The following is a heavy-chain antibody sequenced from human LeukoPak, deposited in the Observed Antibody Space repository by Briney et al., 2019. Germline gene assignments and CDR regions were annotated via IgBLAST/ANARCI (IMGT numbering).Heavy chain of an antibody. V-gene: IGHV1-69*05. CDR3: ARGRLRSDYYYYMDV. CDR2: IIPIFGTA. J-gene: IGHJ6*03. CDR1: GGTFSSYA. Sequence: SVKVSCKASGGTFSSYAISWVRQAPGQGLKWMGGIIPIFGTANYAQKFQGRVTITTDESTSTAYMELSSLRSEDTAVYYCARGRLRSDYYYYMDVWGKGTTVTVSS. D-gene: IGHD4-17*01.